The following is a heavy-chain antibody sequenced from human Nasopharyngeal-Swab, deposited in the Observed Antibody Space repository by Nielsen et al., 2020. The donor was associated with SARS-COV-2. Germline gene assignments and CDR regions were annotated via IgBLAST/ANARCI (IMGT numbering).Heavy chain of an antibody. CDR3: ARRIAP. D-gene: IGHD6-13*01. J-gene: IGHJ5*02. Sequence: SLKISCAASGFTFDDYAMHWVRQAPGKGLEWVSGISWNSGSIGYADSVKGRFTISRDNAKNSLYLQMNSLRDEDTAVYYCARRIAPWGQGTLVTVSS. CDR1: GFTFDDYA. V-gene: IGHV3-9*01. CDR2: ISWNSGSI.